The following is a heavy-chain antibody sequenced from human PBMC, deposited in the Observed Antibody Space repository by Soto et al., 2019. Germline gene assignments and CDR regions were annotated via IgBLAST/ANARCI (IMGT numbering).Heavy chain of an antibody. CDR3: ATPDYVYYYGMDV. J-gene: IGHJ6*02. D-gene: IGHD3-10*02. V-gene: IGHV3-23*01. Sequence: GGSLRLSCAVSGFTFGSHAMSWVRQAPGKGLEWVSAISGSGGSTYYADSVKGRFTISRDNSKNTLYLQMNSLRAEDTAVYYCATPDYVYYYGMDVWGQGTTVTVSS. CDR1: GFTFGSHA. CDR2: ISGSGGST.